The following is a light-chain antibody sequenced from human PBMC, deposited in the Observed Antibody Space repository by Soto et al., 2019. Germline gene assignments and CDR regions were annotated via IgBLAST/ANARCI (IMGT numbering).Light chain of an antibody. CDR3: QSYDTTLSGSRV. CDR2: EFS. Sequence: QSALTQPASVSGSPGQSITISCTGTSSDVGGSNYVSWYQQHPGKAPKLIIFEFSNRPSGVSNRFSGSKSGNTASLTISGLRAEDEADYYCQSYDTTLSGSRVFGRGTKLTVL. CDR1: SSDVGGSNY. V-gene: IGLV2-14*01. J-gene: IGLJ2*01.